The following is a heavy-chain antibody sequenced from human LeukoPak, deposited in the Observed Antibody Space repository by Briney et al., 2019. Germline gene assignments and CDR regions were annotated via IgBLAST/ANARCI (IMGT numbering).Heavy chain of an antibody. Sequence: PGGSLRLSCAASGFTFSDYYMSWIRQAPGKGLEWVSYISSSGSTIYYADSVKGRFTISMDNAKNSLYLQMNSLRAEDTAVYYCARDEARYYDSSGYVDYWGQGTLVTVSS. D-gene: IGHD3-22*01. V-gene: IGHV3-11*04. CDR1: GFTFSDYY. CDR3: ARDEARYYDSSGYVDY. J-gene: IGHJ4*02. CDR2: ISSSGSTI.